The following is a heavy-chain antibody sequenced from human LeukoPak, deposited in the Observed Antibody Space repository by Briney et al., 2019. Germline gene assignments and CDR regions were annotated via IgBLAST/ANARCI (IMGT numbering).Heavy chain of an antibody. D-gene: IGHD5-12*01. J-gene: IGHJ5*02. CDR2: IYSTGTT. CDR3: AREARSGYEGFWSDP. CDR1: GGSMNQYY. Sequence: SETLSLTCTVSGGSMNQYYWSWIRQPAGKGLEWIGRIYSTGTTYYKPSLKSRATMSVDTSHNQFFLKLNSVTAAETAVYYCAREARSGYEGFWSDPWGQGTVVTVSS. V-gene: IGHV4-4*07.